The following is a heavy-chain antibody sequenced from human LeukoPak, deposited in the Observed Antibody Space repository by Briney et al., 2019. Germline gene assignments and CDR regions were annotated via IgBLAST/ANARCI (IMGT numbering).Heavy chain of an antibody. J-gene: IGHJ4*02. CDR2: IIPIFGTA. CDR1: GGTFSSYA. CDR3: ARGARGYDSPAYFDY. D-gene: IGHD5-12*01. Sequence: ASVKVSCKASGGTFSSYAISWVRQAPGQGLEWMGGIIPIFGTANYAQKFQGRVTITADESTSTAYMELSSLRSEDTAVYYCARGARGYDSPAYFDYWGQGTLVTVSS. V-gene: IGHV1-69*13.